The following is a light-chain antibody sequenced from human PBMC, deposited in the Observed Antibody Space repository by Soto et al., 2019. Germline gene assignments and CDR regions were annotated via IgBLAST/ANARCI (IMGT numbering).Light chain of an antibody. V-gene: IGLV4-69*01. CDR2: VNSDGSH. Sequence: QPVLTQSPSASASLGASVKFTCTLNSGHSNYAIAWHQQRPEKGPRYLMKVNSDGSHNKGDGIADRFSGSSSGAERYLSISSLQSEDEADYYCQTWDTGIQVFGVGTKLTVL. CDR3: QTWDTGIQV. CDR1: SGHSNYA. J-gene: IGLJ3*02.